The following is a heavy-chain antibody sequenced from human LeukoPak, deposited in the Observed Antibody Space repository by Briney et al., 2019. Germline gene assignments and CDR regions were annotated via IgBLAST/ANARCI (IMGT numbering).Heavy chain of an antibody. J-gene: IGHJ3*02. CDR2: IWYDGSNK. CDR3: AREAYYPDAFDI. Sequence: GGSLRLSCAASGFTFSSYGMHWVRQAPGKGLEWVAVIWYDGSNKYYADSVKGRFTISRDNSKNTLYLQMNSLRAEDTAVYYCAREAYYPDAFDIWGQGTMVTVSS. V-gene: IGHV3-33*01. D-gene: IGHD1-26*01. CDR1: GFTFSSYG.